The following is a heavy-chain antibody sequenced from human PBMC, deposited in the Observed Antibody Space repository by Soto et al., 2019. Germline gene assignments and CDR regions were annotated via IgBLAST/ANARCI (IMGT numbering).Heavy chain of an antibody. J-gene: IGHJ4*02. D-gene: IGHD2-2*02. V-gene: IGHV3-66*04. CDR1: GFTVSNSF. Sequence: GGSLRLSCTVSGFTVSNSFLSWVRQAPGKGLEWVSAIFGGGDTYYSDSVKGRFTISRDNSRNTLYHQMTSLRAEDTAVYYCARHSIQAGLFDSWGQGTLVTVSS. CDR3: ARHSIQAGLFDS. CDR2: IFGGGDT.